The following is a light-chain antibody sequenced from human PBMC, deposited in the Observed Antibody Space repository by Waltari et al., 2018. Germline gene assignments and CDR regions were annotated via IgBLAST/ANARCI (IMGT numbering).Light chain of an antibody. CDR1: TNSVGTSA. V-gene: IGLV1-44*01. CDR3: STWDYSLSAQV. CDR2: GNS. Sequence: QSALTQEASVSGTVGQKVTLSCTGNTNSVGTSAVGWYQQISHGAPKSVMFGNSLPSGIPGRFSGSKSATTASLTISGLQPEDEADYYCSTWDYSLSAQVFGGGTKLTVL. J-gene: IGLJ3*02.